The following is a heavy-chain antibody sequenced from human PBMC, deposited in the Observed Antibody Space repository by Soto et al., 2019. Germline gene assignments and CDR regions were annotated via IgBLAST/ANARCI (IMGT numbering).Heavy chain of an antibody. V-gene: IGHV1-8*02. CDR3: ARAKQLVASAWWFDP. CDR1: GYTFTSYD. CDR2: MNPNSGNT. D-gene: IGHD6-6*01. J-gene: IGHJ5*02. Sequence: ASVKVSCKASGYTFTSYDINWVRQATGQGLEWMGWMNPNSGNTGYAQKFQGRVTMTRNTSISTAYMELSSLRSEDTAVYYGARAKQLVASAWWFDPWGQGTLVTVSS.